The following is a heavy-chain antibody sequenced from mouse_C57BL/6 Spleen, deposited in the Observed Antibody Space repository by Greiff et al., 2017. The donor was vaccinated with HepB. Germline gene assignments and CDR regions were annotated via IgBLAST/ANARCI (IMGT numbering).Heavy chain of an antibody. CDR1: GYAFSSSW. J-gene: IGHJ2*01. CDR3: SRFEVYTAQATVLYYFDY. V-gene: IGHV1-82*01. D-gene: IGHD3-2*02. CDR2: IYPGDGDT. Sequence: VQLQQSGPELVKPGASVKISCKASGYAFSSSWMNWVKQRPGKGLEWIGRIYPGDGDTNYNGKFKGKATLTADKSSSTAYMQLSSLTSEDSAVYFCSRFEVYTAQATVLYYFDYWGQGTTLTVSS.